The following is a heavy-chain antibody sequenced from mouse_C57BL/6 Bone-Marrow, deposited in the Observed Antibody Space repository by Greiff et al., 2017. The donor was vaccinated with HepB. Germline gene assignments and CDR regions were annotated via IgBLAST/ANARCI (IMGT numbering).Heavy chain of an antibody. CDR3: ARRILRDHYYAMDY. J-gene: IGHJ4*01. Sequence: QVQLKQPGAELVRPGSSVKLSCKASGYTFTSYWMDWVKQRPGQGLEWIGNIYPSDSETHYNQKFKDKATLTVDKSSSTAYMQLSSLTSEDSAVYYCARRILRDHYYAMDYWGQGTSVTVSS. CDR1: GYTFTSYW. D-gene: IGHD1-1*01. CDR2: IYPSDSET. V-gene: IGHV1-61*01.